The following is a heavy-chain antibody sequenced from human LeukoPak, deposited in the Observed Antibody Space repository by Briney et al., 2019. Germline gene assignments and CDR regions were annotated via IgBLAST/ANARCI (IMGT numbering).Heavy chain of an antibody. V-gene: IGHV4-59*01. CDR3: ARVGYCSSTSCSTGYYYMDV. D-gene: IGHD2-2*02. CDR1: GGSISSYY. CDR2: IYYSGST. Sequence: PSETLSLTCTVSGGSISSYYWSWIRQPPGKGLEWIGYIYYSGSTNYNPSLKSRVTISVDTSKNQFSLKLSSVTAADTAVYYCARVGYCSSTSCSTGYYYMDVWGKGTTVTVSS. J-gene: IGHJ6*03.